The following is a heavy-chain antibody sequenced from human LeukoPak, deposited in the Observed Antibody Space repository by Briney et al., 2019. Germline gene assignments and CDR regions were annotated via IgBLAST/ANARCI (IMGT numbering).Heavy chain of an antibody. D-gene: IGHD1-26*01. CDR2: ISAYNGNT. J-gene: IGHJ4*02. Sequence: ASVSVSCKASGYTFTSYGISWVLQAPGQGLEWMGWISAYNGNTNYAQKLQGRVTMTTDTSTSTAYMELRSLRSDDTAVYYCARFVGATFQLDYWGQGTLVTVSS. V-gene: IGHV1-18*01. CDR3: ARFVGATFQLDY. CDR1: GYTFTSYG.